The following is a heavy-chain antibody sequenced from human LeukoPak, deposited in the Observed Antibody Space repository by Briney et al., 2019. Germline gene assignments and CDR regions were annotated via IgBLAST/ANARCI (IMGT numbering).Heavy chain of an antibody. CDR3: ASSQFTIFGVDMNGREFDY. D-gene: IGHD3-3*01. CDR2: INHSGST. CDR1: GGSFSGYY. Sequence: SETLSLTCAVYGGSFSGYYWSWIRQPPGKGLEWIGEINHSGSTNYNPSLKSRVTISVDTSKNQFSLKLSSVTAADTAVYYCASSQFTIFGVDMNGREFDYWGQGTLVTVSS. V-gene: IGHV4-34*01. J-gene: IGHJ4*02.